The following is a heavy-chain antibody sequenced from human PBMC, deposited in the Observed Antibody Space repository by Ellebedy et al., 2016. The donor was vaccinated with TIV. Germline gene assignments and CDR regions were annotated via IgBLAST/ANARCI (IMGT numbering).Heavy chain of an antibody. D-gene: IGHD2-21*01. CDR1: GFTFSSYT. V-gene: IGHV4-34*01. CDR2: INHSGST. J-gene: IGHJ4*02. Sequence: MPGGSLRLSCAASGFTFSSYTMNWVRQPPGKGLEWIGEINHSGSTNYNPSLKSRVTVSVDTSKNQFSLKLSSVTAADTAVYYCARAVRGLFSKYYFDYWGQGTLVTVSS. CDR3: ARAVRGLFSKYYFDY.